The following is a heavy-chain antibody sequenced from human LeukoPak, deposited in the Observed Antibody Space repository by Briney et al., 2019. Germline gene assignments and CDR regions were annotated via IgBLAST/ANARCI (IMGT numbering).Heavy chain of an antibody. V-gene: IGHV3-48*03. CDR2: ISSSGSTI. CDR1: GFTFSSYE. D-gene: IGHD3-3*01. Sequence: GGSLRLSCAASGFTFSSYEMNWVRQAPGKGLEWVSYISSSGSTIYYADSVKGRFTISRDNSKNTLYLQMNSLRAEDTAVYYCAAHRPTWYYDFRDAFDIWGQGTMVTVSS. CDR3: AAHRPTWYYDFRDAFDI. J-gene: IGHJ3*02.